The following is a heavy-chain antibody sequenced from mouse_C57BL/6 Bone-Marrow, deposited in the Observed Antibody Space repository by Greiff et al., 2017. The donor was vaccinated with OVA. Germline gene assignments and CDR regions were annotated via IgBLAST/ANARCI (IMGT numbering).Heavy chain of an antibody. Sequence: VMLVESGPGLVAPSQSLSITCTVPGFSLTSYAISWVRQPPGKGLEWLGVIWTGGGTNYNSALKSRLSISKDNSKSQVFLKMNSLQTDDTARYYCARRYGSSPYWYFDVWGTGTTVTVSS. D-gene: IGHD1-1*01. CDR3: ARRYGSSPYWYFDV. CDR2: IWTGGGT. J-gene: IGHJ1*03. V-gene: IGHV2-9-1*01. CDR1: GFSLTSYA.